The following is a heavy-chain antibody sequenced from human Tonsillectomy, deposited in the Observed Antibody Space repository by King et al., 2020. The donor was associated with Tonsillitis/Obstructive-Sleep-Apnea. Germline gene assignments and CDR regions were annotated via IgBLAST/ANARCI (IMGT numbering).Heavy chain of an antibody. CDR3: ARDDVVGRYIDS. CDR2: INPSSGVT. J-gene: IGHJ4*02. D-gene: IGHD1-14*01. V-gene: IGHV1-46*01. CDR1: GYTFTWYD. Sequence: VQLVEAGAEVKTPGASVKVSCKASGYTFTWYDIHWVRQARGQGLEWMGIINPSSGVTTYAKKFQGRVTMTTDTSASTVYLVLSSLRSEDTAVYHCARDDVVGRYIDSWGQGTLVTVSS.